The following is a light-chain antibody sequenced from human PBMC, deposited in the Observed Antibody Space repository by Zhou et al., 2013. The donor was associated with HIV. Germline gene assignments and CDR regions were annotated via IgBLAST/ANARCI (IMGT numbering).Light chain of an antibody. CDR3: QHYGSSPYT. J-gene: IGKJ2*01. CDR1: QSVSNF. V-gene: IGKV3-11*01. CDR2: DAS. Sequence: EIVLTQSPATLSLSPGERATLSCRASQSVSNFLAWYQQKPGQAPRLLIYDASNRATDIPARFSGSGSGTDFTLTISRLEPEDFAVYYCQHYGSSPYTFGQGTKLEIK.